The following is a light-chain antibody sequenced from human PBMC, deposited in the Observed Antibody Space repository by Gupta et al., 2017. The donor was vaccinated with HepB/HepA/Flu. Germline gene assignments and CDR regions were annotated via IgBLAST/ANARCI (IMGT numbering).Light chain of an antibody. J-gene: IGKJ1*01. CDR3: QQYHAIPWT. CDR2: WAS. CDR1: QSVLYSSDNNNY. V-gene: IGKV4-1*01. Sequence: DIVMTQSPASLAVSLGERATINCKSSQSVLYSSDNNNYLSWYQQKPGQPPKLLIYWASAREYGVPDRFSASGSGTDFTLTISSLQAEDVAVYYCQQYHAIPWTFGQGTKVEMK.